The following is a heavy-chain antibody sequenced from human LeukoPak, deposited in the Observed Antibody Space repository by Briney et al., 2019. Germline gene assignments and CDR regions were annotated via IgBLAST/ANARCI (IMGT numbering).Heavy chain of an antibody. D-gene: IGHD6-19*01. J-gene: IGHJ4*02. CDR2: ISSRGDTT. V-gene: IGHV3-48*03. Sequence: GGSLRLSCAGSGFTFSSYAMNWVRQAPGKGLEWVSYISSRGDTTYYADSVRGRFTLYRDNAKNSLYLQMNSLRAEDTAVYYCARGYASVGCDYWGQGALVTVSS. CDR1: GFTFSSYA. CDR3: ARGYASVGCDY.